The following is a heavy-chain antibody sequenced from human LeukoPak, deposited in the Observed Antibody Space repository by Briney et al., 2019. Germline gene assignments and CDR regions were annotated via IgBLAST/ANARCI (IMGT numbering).Heavy chain of an antibody. D-gene: IGHD2-8*01. CDR1: GYTFTSYG. CDR2: IIPIFGTA. J-gene: IGHJ4*02. Sequence: ASVKVSCKASGYTFTSYGISWVRQAPGQGLEWMGGIIPIFGTANYAQKFQGRVTITADESTSTAYMELSSLRSEDTAVYYCARDGYCTNGVCFPFYWGQGTLVTVSS. CDR3: ARDGYCTNGVCFPFY. V-gene: IGHV1-69*13.